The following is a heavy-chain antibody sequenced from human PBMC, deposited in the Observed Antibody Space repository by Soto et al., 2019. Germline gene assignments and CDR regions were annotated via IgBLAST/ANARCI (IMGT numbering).Heavy chain of an antibody. CDR2: IYWNDDK. J-gene: IGHJ4*02. CDR3: AHSRIQLWFNYFDY. CDR1: GFSLSTSGVG. D-gene: IGHD5-18*01. V-gene: IGHV2-5*01. Sequence: QITLKESGPTLVKPTQTLTLTCTFSGFSLSTSGVGVGWIRQPPGTALEWLALIYWNDDKRYSPSLKSRLTITKDTSKNQVVLTMTNMDPVDTATYYCAHSRIQLWFNYFDYWGQGTLVTVSS.